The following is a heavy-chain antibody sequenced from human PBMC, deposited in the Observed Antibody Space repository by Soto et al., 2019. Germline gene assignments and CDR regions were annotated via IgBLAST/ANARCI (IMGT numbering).Heavy chain of an antibody. Sequence: KSSETLSLTCAVYGGSFSGYYWSWIRQPPGKGLEWIGEINHSGSTNYDPSLKSRVTISVDTSKNQFSLKLSSVTAADTAVYYCARDRRSRYCSGGSCLSGRGPPDAFGIWGEGTMVTVSS. V-gene: IGHV4-34*01. CDR1: GGSFSGYY. CDR2: INHSGST. D-gene: IGHD2-15*01. CDR3: ARDRRSRYCSGGSCLSGRGPPDAFGI. J-gene: IGHJ3*02.